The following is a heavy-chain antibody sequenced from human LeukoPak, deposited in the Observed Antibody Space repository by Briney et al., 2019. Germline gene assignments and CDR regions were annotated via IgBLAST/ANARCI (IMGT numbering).Heavy chain of an antibody. J-gene: IGHJ3*02. Sequence: GGSLRLSCAASGFTFSDYYMSWIRQVPGKGLEWVAVISYDGSNKYYADSVKGRFTISRDNSKNTLYLQMNSLRAEDTAVYYCAKGSDYYDSRDDAFDIWGQGTVVTVSS. CDR1: GFTFSDYY. D-gene: IGHD3-22*01. CDR3: AKGSDYYDSRDDAFDI. CDR2: ISYDGSNK. V-gene: IGHV3-30*18.